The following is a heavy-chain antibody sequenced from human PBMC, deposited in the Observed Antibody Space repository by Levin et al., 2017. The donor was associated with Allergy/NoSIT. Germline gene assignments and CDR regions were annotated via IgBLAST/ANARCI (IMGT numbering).Heavy chain of an antibody. J-gene: IGHJ4*02. CDR2: IYYSDTT. V-gene: IGHV4-59*08. D-gene: IGHD1-7*01. CDR3: ARQFGYNWNYFFDY. Sequence: KTSETLSLTCTVSGGSISRHYWSWIRQPPGKGLEWIGDIYYSDTTSYNPSLKSRVTISADTSKSQFSLTLTPVTAADTAVYYCARQFGYNWNYFFDYWGQGTLVTDSS. CDR1: GGSISRHY.